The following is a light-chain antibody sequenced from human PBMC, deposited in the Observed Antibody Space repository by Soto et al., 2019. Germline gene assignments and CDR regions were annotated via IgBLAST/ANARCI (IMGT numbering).Light chain of an antibody. CDR3: QQYGGSPRVP. V-gene: IGKV3-20*01. CDR2: SAS. J-gene: IGKJ4*01. Sequence: EIVFTQSPGTLSLSTGERVTLSCRASQSVSSTYLAWYQQKPGQAPRLLIYSASSRATGIPDRFSGSGSVTDFTLTINSLEPEDFAVYYCQQYGGSPRVPVGGGTHVEIK. CDR1: QSVSSTY.